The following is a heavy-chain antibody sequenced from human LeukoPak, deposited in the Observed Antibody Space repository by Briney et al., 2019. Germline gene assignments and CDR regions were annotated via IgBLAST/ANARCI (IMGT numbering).Heavy chain of an antibody. D-gene: IGHD1-26*01. CDR3: ARGGTTSDY. J-gene: IGHJ4*02. V-gene: IGHV5-51*01. Sequence: GESLKISCKGSGYSFTNYWIAWVRQMPGKGLEWMGIIYPADSDTRYSPSFQSQVTISADKSISTAYLQWSSLKTTDTAMYYCARGGTTSDYWGQGTLVTVSS. CDR2: IYPADSDT. CDR1: GYSFTNYW.